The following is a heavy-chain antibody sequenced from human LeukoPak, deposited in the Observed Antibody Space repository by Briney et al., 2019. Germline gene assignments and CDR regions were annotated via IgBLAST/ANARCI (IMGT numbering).Heavy chain of an antibody. CDR1: GGSISSYY. V-gene: IGHV4-39*07. CDR3: ARDSGGGNAFDI. J-gene: IGHJ3*02. Sequence: SETLSLTCTVSGGSISSYYWGWIRQPPGKGLEWIGSIYYSGSTYYNPSLKSRVTISVDTSKNQFSLKLSSVTAADTAVYYCARDSGGGNAFDIWGQGTMVTVSS. CDR2: IYYSGST. D-gene: IGHD3-10*01.